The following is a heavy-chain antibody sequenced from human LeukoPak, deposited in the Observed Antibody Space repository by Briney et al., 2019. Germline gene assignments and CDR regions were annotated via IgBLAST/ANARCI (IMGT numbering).Heavy chain of an antibody. CDR2: IYTSGST. CDR3: AREVYYYDSSGYYDY. J-gene: IGHJ4*02. Sequence: SETLSLTCTVSGGSISSYYWSWIRQPAGKGLEWIGRIYTSGSTNYNPFLKSRVTMSVDTSKNQFSLKLSSVTAADTAVYYCAREVYYYDSSGYYDYWGQGALVTVSS. CDR1: GGSISSYY. V-gene: IGHV4-4*07. D-gene: IGHD3-22*01.